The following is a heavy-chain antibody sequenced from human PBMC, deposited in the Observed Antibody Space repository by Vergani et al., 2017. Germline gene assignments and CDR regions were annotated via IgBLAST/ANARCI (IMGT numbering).Heavy chain of an antibody. V-gene: IGHV3-21*01. CDR1: GFTFSSYS. D-gene: IGHD3-10*01. CDR3: ARALWFGELLSYYYYYYMDV. CDR2: ISSSSSYI. Sequence: EVQLVESGGGLVKPGGSLRLSCAASGFTFSSYSMNWVRQAPGKGLEWVSSISSSSSYIYYADSVKGRFTISRDKAKNSLYLQMNSLRAEDTAVYYCARALWFGELLSYYYYYYMDVWGKGTTVTVSS. J-gene: IGHJ6*03.